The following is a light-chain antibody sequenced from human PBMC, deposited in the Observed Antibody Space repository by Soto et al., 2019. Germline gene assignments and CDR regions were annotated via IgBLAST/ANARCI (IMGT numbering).Light chain of an antibody. J-gene: IGLJ2*01. CDR3: SSYGGSNNLL. CDR1: SNDVGAYNF. CDR2: EVN. V-gene: IGLV2-8*01. Sequence: QSALTQPPSASGSPGQSVTISCTGTSNDVGAYNFISWYQQNPGKAPKLMIYEVNKRPSGVPDRFSGSKSGNTASLTVSGLQAEDEADYYCSSYGGSNNLLFGGGTKLTVL.